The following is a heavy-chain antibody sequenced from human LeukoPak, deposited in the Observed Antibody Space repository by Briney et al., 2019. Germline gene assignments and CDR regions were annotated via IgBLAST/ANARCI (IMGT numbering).Heavy chain of an antibody. CDR1: GGSISGYY. J-gene: IGHJ3*02. D-gene: IGHD1-26*01. CDR2: IFYSGRT. Sequence: PSETLSLTCTVSGGSISGYYWSWIRQPPGKGLECIGYIFYSGRTNYTPSFKSRVTISLDASKSQFSLMLSSVTAADTAVYYCARDRRWDLLHAFDIWGQGTMVTVSS. CDR3: ARDRRWDLLHAFDI. V-gene: IGHV4-59*01.